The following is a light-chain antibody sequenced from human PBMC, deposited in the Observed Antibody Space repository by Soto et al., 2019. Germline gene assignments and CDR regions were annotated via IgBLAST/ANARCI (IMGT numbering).Light chain of an antibody. CDR2: DAS. V-gene: IGKV3-11*01. CDR1: QSVSSY. CDR3: QQRSNWPPYT. J-gene: IGKJ2*01. Sequence: EIVLTQSPATLSLSPGERATLSCRASQSVSSYLAWYQQKPGQAPRLLIHDASNRATGIPARFSGSGSGTDFTLSISSLEPEYFAVYYCQQRSNWPPYTFGQGTKVDIK.